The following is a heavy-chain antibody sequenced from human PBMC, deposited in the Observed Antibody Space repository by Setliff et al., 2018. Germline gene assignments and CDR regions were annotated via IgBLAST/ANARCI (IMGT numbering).Heavy chain of an antibody. D-gene: IGHD3-22*01. J-gene: IGHJ4*02. V-gene: IGHV1-18*01. Sequence: ASVKVSCKASGYTFTRYGISWVRQAPGQGLEWMGWISAYSDDTKYAEKFQGIVTMTMDTSTGTAYMELRSLRSDDTAVYICAYDSSGYYPGYWGQGTPVTVSS. CDR1: GYTFTRYG. CDR2: ISAYSDDT. CDR3: AYDSSGYYPGY.